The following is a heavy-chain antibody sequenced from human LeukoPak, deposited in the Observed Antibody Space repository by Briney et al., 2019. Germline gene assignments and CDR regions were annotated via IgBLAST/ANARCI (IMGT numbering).Heavy chain of an antibody. V-gene: IGHV4-59*08. D-gene: IGHD3-10*01. J-gene: IGHJ3*02. CDR1: GGSISSYY. CDR2: IYYSGST. CDR3: ARGGSDAFDI. Sequence: SETLSLTCTVSGGSISSYYWSWIRQPPGKGLEWIGYIYYSGSTNYNPSLKSRVTISVDTSKNQFSLKLSSVTAADTAVYYCARGGSDAFDIWGQGTMVTVSS.